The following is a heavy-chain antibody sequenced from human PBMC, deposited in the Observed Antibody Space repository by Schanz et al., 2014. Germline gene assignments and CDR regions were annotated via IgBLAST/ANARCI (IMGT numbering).Heavy chain of an antibody. D-gene: IGHD6-13*01. CDR2: IWYDENNK. V-gene: IGHV3-33*01. CDR3: AREQIMAAAGLVDY. CDR1: GFAFSVYG. Sequence: VQLVESGGGLVKPGGSLRLSCAASGFAFSVYGMHWVRQAPGKGLEWVAVIWYDENNKYYADSVKGRFTMSRDNSKNTLYLQMNSLRAEDTAVYYCAREQIMAAAGLVDYWGHGTLVTVSS. J-gene: IGHJ4*01.